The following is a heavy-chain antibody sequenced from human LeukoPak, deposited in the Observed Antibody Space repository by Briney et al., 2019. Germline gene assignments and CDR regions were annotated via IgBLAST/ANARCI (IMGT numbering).Heavy chain of an antibody. CDR1: GFTFDDYA. V-gene: IGHV3-9*01. CDR2: SSWNSGSI. Sequence: GGSLRLSCAASGFTFDDYAMHWVRQAPGKGLEWVSGSSWNSGSIGYADSVKGRFTIYRDNAKNSLYLQMNSLSAEDTALYYCAKDTYYYDSSGPAPYGMDVWGQGTTVTVSS. CDR3: AKDTYYYDSSGPAPYGMDV. J-gene: IGHJ6*02. D-gene: IGHD3-22*01.